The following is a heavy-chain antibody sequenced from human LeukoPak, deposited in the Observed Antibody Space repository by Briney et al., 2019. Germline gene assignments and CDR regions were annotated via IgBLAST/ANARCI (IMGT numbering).Heavy chain of an antibody. V-gene: IGHV4-4*07. J-gene: IGHJ6*03. Sequence: PSETLSLTCTVSGGSISSYYWSWIRQPAGKGLEWIGRIYTSGSTNYNPSLKSRVTMSVDTSKNQFSLKLSSVTAADTAVYYCARIGSSSATHYYYYYMDVWGKGTTVAVSS. CDR2: IYTSGST. D-gene: IGHD6-6*01. CDR3: ARIGSSSATHYYYYYMDV. CDR1: GGSISSYY.